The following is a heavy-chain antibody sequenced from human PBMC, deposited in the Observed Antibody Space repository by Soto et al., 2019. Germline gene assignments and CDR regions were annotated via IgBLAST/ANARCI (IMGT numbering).Heavy chain of an antibody. CDR1: GGSISSGGYY. D-gene: IGHD6-6*01. V-gene: IGHV4-31*03. CDR3: ARGARIAGLCYGMDV. J-gene: IGHJ6*02. CDR2: NYYSGIT. Sequence: QVQLQESGPGLVKPSQTLSLTCTVSGGSISSGGYYWTWIRQHPGKGLEWIGYNYYSGITYYNPSLKRCVTFSLDTSKNQFALNLSSVTAADTAVYYCARGARIAGLCYGMDVWGQGTTVTVSS.